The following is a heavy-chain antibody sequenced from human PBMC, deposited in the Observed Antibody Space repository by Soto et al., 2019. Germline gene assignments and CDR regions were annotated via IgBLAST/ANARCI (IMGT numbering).Heavy chain of an antibody. CDR3: SRRNYGEEGYFFDF. CDR1: GGSITGYY. CDR2: IYDSETT. J-gene: IGHJ4*02. D-gene: IGHD4-17*01. V-gene: IGHV4-59*08. Sequence: QVQLRESGPGLVRPSETLSLTCTVSGGSITGYYWSWIRQPPGQGLEWIGYIYDSETTTYNAALKSRVTISADTSKNQFSLNLRSVTAADTAVYYCSRRNYGEEGYFFDFWGQGLLVTVSS.